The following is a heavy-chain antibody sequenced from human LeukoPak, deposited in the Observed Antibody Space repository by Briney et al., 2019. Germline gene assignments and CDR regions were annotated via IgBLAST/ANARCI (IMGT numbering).Heavy chain of an antibody. CDR3: AKDLVATTYRDAFDI. J-gene: IGHJ3*02. CDR1: GFTFSTYV. CDR2: ISGAGGTT. Sequence: PGGSLRLSCAASGFTFSTYVMSWVRQAPGKGLEWVSYISGAGGTTYYADSVKGRFTISGDNSKNTMYLQMNSLRAEDTAVYYCAKDLVATTYRDAFDIWGQGTMVTVSS. D-gene: IGHD5-12*01. V-gene: IGHV3-23*01.